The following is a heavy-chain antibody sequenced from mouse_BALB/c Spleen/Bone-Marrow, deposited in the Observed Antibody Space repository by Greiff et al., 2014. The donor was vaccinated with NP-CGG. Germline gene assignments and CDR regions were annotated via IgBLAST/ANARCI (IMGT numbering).Heavy chain of an antibody. J-gene: IGHJ1*01. CDR2: IRNKANGYTT. D-gene: IGHD2-1*01. Sequence: VQLQQSGGGLVQPGGFLRLSCATSGFTFTDYYMSWVRQPPGKALEWLGFIRNKANGYTTEYSASVKGRFTISRDNSQSILYLQMNTLRAEDSATYYCARDKNYGSYWYFDVWGAGTTVTVSS. CDR3: ARDKNYGSYWYFDV. V-gene: IGHV7-3*02. CDR1: GFTFTDYY.